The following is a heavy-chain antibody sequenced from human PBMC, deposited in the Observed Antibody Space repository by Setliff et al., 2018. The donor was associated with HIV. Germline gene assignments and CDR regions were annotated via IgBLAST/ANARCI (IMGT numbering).Heavy chain of an antibody. CDR3: ASHAKTVDTGLFDY. J-gene: IGHJ4*02. Sequence: SETLSLTCTVSGGSISDYYWTWIRQPPGKGLEWIGYIYYSGNTNYNPSLKSRVTISLDKSKNHFSLELRSVTAADTAVYYCASHAKTVDTGLFDYWGQGTQVTVSS. CDR2: IYYSGNT. V-gene: IGHV4-59*12. CDR1: GGSISDYY. D-gene: IGHD3-9*01.